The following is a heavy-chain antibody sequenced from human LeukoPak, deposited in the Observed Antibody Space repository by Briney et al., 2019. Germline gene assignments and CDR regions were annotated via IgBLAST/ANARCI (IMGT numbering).Heavy chain of an antibody. CDR2: IYYSGST. J-gene: IGHJ6*02. CDR1: GGSISSYY. Sequence: SETLSLTCTVSGGSISSYYWSWIRQPPGKGLEWIGYIYYSGSTKYNPSLRSRVSISVDTSKTQFSLKLSSVTAADTAVYYCAREESSSWYNYGLDIWGQGTTVTVSS. D-gene: IGHD6-13*01. V-gene: IGHV4-59*01. CDR3: AREESSSWYNYGLDI.